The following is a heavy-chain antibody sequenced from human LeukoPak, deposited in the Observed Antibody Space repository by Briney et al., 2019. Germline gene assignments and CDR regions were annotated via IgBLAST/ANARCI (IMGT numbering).Heavy chain of an antibody. V-gene: IGHV3-30*03. CDR3: ARGASIIARALDP. D-gene: IGHD6-6*01. CDR2: ISYDGSNK. Sequence: PGGSLRLSCAASGFTFSAYGMHWVRQAPGKGLEWVAIISYDGSNKHYADSVKGRFTISRDTSKNTLYLQMNSLRAEDTAVYYCARGASIIARALDPWGQGTLVTVSS. J-gene: IGHJ5*02. CDR1: GFTFSAYG.